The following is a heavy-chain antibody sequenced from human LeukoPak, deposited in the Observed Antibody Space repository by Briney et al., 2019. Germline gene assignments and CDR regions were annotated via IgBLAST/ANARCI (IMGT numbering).Heavy chain of an antibody. Sequence: GGSLRLSCAASGFTFRTHWMSWFRQAPGKGLEWVANIKQDGSEKYFVDSVKGRFTISGDNAKNSLGLQMNSLRVEDTAVYYCARGLEWPGKPTLVSDYWGQGTLVTVSS. CDR3: ARGLEWPGKPTLVSDY. J-gene: IGHJ4*02. CDR1: GFTFRTHW. D-gene: IGHD3-3*01. V-gene: IGHV3-7*03. CDR2: IKQDGSEK.